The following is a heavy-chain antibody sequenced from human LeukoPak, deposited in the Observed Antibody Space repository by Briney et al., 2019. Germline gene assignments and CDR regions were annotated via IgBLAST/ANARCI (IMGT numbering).Heavy chain of an antibody. CDR3: ARDYDY. CDR2: ISYDGSKK. J-gene: IGHJ4*02. Sequence: PGRSLRLSCAASGFTFSSYAMHWVRQAPGKGLEWVAVISYDGSKKYYADSVKGRFTISRDNSKNTLYLQMNSLRAEDTAVYYCARDYDYWGQGTLVAVSS. CDR1: GFTFSSYA. V-gene: IGHV3-30-3*01.